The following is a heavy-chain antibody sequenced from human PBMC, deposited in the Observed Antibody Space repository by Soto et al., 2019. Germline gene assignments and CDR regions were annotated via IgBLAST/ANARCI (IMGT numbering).Heavy chain of an antibody. CDR3: AGVTWPRGMDV. CDR1: GDSVSSNSGA. J-gene: IGHJ6*02. Sequence: PSQTLSLTSAISGDSVSSNSGAWNWIRQSPSRGLEWLGRTYYRSRWSFDYALSVKSRVTIDPDTSKNQFSLHLAYLTPEDTAVYYCAGVTWPRGMDVGGQGTPVTVSS. V-gene: IGHV6-1*01. D-gene: IGHD2-21*02. CDR2: TYYRSRWSF.